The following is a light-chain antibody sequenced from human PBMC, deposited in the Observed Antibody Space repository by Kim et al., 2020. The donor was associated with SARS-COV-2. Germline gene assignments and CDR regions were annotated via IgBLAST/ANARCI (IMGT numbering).Light chain of an antibody. CDR1: SGSIASNY. Sequence: KTVTISCTRRSGSIASNYVQWYQQRPGSAPTTVIYEDNQRPSGVPDRFSGSIDSSANSASLTISGLKTEDEADYYCQSYDSSNVVFGGGTQLTVL. V-gene: IGLV6-57*03. CDR3: QSYDSSNVV. J-gene: IGLJ2*01. CDR2: EDN.